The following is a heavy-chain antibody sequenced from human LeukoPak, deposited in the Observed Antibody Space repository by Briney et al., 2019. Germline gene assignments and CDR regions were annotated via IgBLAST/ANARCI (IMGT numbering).Heavy chain of an antibody. J-gene: IGHJ4*02. Sequence: GGSLRPSWAASGFTFISYSMNWVRQPPGKGLKWASSISSSSNYIYYADSVKGRFTISRDNAKNSLYLQMNSLRAEDTAVYYCARPYYDSSGYYRFDYWGQGTLVTVSS. D-gene: IGHD3-22*01. CDR2: ISSSSNYI. CDR1: GFTFISYS. CDR3: ARPYYDSSGYYRFDY. V-gene: IGHV3-21*01.